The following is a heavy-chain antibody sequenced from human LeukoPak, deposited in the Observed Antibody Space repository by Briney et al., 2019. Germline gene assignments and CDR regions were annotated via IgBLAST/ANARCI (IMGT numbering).Heavy chain of an antibody. D-gene: IGHD3-9*01. CDR1: GYTFTSYY. CDR2: INPSGGST. J-gene: IGHJ4*02. Sequence: ASVKVSCKASGYTFTSYYMHWVRQAPGQGLEWMGIINPSGGSTRYAQKFQGRVTITRDTSASTAYMELSSLRSEDTAVYYCASSYDILTGYEYWGQGTLVTVSS. V-gene: IGHV1-46*01. CDR3: ASSYDILTGYEY.